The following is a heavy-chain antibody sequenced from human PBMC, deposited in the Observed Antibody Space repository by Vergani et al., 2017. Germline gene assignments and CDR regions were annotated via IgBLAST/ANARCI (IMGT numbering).Heavy chain of an antibody. J-gene: IGHJ6*02. Sequence: QVQLVQSGAEVKKPGASVKVSCKASGYTFTSYGISWVRQAPGQGLEWMGWISAYNGNTNYAQKLQGRVTMTTDTSTSKAYMELRSLRSDDTAVYYCARDEGPYDYVWGSYRQDHGMDVWGQGTTVTVSS. CDR3: ARDEGPYDYVWGSYRQDHGMDV. V-gene: IGHV1-18*01. CDR2: ISAYNGNT. CDR1: GYTFTSYG. D-gene: IGHD3-16*02.